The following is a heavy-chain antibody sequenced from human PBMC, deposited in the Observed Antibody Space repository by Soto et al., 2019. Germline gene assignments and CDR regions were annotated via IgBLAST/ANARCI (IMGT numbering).Heavy chain of an antibody. D-gene: IGHD3-10*01. J-gene: IGHJ4*02. V-gene: IGHV1-69*12. CDR2: IIPNFGTA. Sequence: QVQLVQSGAEVKKPGSSVKVSCKASGGTFSSYAISWVRQAPGQGLEWMGGIIPNFGTANYAQKFQGRVTITADESTSTAYMELSSLRSVDTAVYYSSICLSVALTEAVRGPWDYWGQGTLVTVSS. CDR3: SICLSVALTEAVRGPWDY. CDR1: GGTFSSYA.